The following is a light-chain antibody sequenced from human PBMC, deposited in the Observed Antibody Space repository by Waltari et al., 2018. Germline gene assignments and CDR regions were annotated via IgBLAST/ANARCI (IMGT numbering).Light chain of an antibody. CDR2: KAS. CDR3: QQYHTLYT. V-gene: IGKV1-5*03. CDR1: QSISSW. Sequence: DIQMTQSPSTLYASVGDRVIITCRASQSISSWLAWYQQKPGKAPKLLIYKASSLESGVPSRFSGSGSGTEFTLTISSLQPDDFATYYCQQYHTLYTFGQGTKLEI. J-gene: IGKJ2*01.